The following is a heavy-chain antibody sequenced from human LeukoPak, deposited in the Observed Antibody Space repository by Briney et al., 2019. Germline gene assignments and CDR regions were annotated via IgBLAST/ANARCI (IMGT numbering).Heavy chain of an antibody. CDR2: ISGSGGST. D-gene: IGHD2-15*01. V-gene: IGHV3-23*01. J-gene: IGHJ3*02. CDR3: AKDFGAYCSGGSCYVPYAFDI. CDR1: GFTFSSYA. Sequence: GGSLRLSCAASGFTFSSYAMSWVRQAPGKGLEWVSAISGSGGSTYYADSVKGRFTISRDNSKNTLYLQMNSLRAEDTAVYYCAKDFGAYCSGGSCYVPYAFDIWGQGTMVTVSS.